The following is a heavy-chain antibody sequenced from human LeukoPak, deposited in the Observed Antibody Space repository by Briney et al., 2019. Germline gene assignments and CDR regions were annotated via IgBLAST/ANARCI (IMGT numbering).Heavy chain of an antibody. V-gene: IGHV4-61*01. J-gene: IGHJ4*02. CDR3: ARDNWESLDY. CDR1: GGSVSSGPYY. Sequence: SETLSLTCTVSGGSVSSGPYYWSWIRQPPGKGLEWIGYGESTNYNPSLKSRVTISVDTSKSQFSLQLSSLTAADTAVYYCARDNWESLDYWGQGTLVTVSS. D-gene: IGHD7-27*01. CDR2: GEST.